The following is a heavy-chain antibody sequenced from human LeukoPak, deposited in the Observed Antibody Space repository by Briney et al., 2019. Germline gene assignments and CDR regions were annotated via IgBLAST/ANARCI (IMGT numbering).Heavy chain of an antibody. Sequence: GGSLRLSCAASGFTFSSYAMHWVRQAPGKGLEYVSAISSNGGSTYYANSVKGRFTISRDNSKNTLYLQMGSLRAEDMAVYYCARHRSTVYGDYGEGWFDPWGQGTLVTVSS. CDR2: ISSNGGST. J-gene: IGHJ5*02. CDR1: GFTFSSYA. D-gene: IGHD4-17*01. CDR3: ARHRSTVYGDYGEGWFDP. V-gene: IGHV3-64*01.